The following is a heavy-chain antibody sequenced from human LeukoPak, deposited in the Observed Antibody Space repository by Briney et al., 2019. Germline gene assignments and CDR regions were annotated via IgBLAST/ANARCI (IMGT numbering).Heavy chain of an antibody. Sequence: SETLSLTCAVYGGSFSGYYWSWIRQPPGKGLEWIGEINHSGSTNYNPSLKSRVTISVDTSKNQFSLKLSSVTAADTAVYYCARGRYSGYDSNRETWIQLWFKYYYYYMDVWGKGTTVTVSS. CDR3: ARGRYSGYDSNRETWIQLWFKYYYYYMDV. CDR1: GGSFSGYY. D-gene: IGHD5-12*01. V-gene: IGHV4-34*01. J-gene: IGHJ6*03. CDR2: INHSGST.